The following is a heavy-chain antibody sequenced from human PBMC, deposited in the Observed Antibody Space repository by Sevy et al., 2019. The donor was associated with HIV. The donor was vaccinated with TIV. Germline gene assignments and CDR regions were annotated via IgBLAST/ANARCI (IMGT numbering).Heavy chain of an antibody. D-gene: IGHD3-3*01. V-gene: IGHV4-39*01. CDR1: DDSIRSQSRY. Sequence: SETLSLTCTVSDDSIRSQSRYWAWIRQSPGKGLEWIASIYYTGSSYYNLSLRGRVTISVDTSKEQISLKLTSVTAADTAVYFCARQVRFSGVIINHFDYWGHGTLVTVSS. CDR2: IYYTGSS. J-gene: IGHJ4*01. CDR3: ARQVRFSGVIINHFDY.